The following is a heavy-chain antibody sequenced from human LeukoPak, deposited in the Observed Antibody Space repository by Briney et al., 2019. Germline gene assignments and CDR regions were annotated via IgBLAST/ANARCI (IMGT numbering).Heavy chain of an antibody. J-gene: IGHJ4*02. D-gene: IGHD1-26*01. CDR3: ARDTTFDY. V-gene: IGHV4-39*07. Sequence: NTSETLSLTCNVSGASIRSGRNYWGWIRQPPGKGLEWIGSIYHSGSTYYNPSLKSRVTISVDTSKNQFSLKLSSVTAADTAVYYCARDTTFDYWGQGTLVTVSS. CDR2: IYHSGST. CDR1: GASIRSGRNY.